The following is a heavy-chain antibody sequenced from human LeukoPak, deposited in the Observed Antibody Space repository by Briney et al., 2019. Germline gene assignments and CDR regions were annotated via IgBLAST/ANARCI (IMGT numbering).Heavy chain of an antibody. V-gene: IGHV4-38-2*02. CDR2: IYHSGAT. D-gene: IGHD6-13*01. CDR1: GYSISIGYY. J-gene: IGHJ4*02. Sequence: ESSGTLSLTCTVSGYSISIGYYWGWIRQSPGKGLEWIGSIYHSGATYYNPSLKSRVTISVETSKNQFSLKLNSVTAADTAVYYCAREGTPYSSSWYSKHPLDYWGQGTLVTVSS. CDR3: AREGTPYSSSWYSKHPLDY.